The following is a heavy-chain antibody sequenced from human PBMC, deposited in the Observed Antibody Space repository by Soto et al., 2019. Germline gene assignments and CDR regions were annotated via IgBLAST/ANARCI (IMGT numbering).Heavy chain of an antibody. D-gene: IGHD2-8*01. V-gene: IGHV1-2*04. Sequence: SRKASGYSFTDYHIHWVRQAPGQGLEWLGRINPKSGGTSTAQKFQGWVTMTTDTSISTASMELTRLTSDDTAIYYCTRGDSTDCSNGVCSFFYNHDMDVWGQGTTVTVSS. CDR2: INPKSGGT. CDR1: GYSFTDYH. J-gene: IGHJ6*02. CDR3: TRGDSTDCSNGVCSFFYNHDMDV.